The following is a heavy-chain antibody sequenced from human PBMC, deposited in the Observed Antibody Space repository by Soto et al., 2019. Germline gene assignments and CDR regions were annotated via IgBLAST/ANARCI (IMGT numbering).Heavy chain of an antibody. J-gene: IGHJ4*02. Sequence: ASVKVSCKASGFSFSDYFMHWVRQAPGQGLEWMGIINPSGDRTDYAQKFQGRVTITRDTSTSTVYMDLNSLRPEDTAMYYCAKTSGVIVVVTSFDHWGQGTLVTVSS. D-gene: IGHD3-22*01. V-gene: IGHV1-46*01. CDR3: AKTSGVIVVVTSFDH. CDR1: GFSFSDYF. CDR2: INPSGDRT.